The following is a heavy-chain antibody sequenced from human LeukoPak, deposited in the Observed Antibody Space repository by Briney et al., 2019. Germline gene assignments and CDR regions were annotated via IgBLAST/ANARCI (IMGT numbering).Heavy chain of an antibody. D-gene: IGHD3-9*01. CDR2: ISSSGSTI. V-gene: IGHV3-48*03. CDR1: GFTFSSYE. CDR3: ARETYSNILTGTDY. J-gene: IGHJ4*02. Sequence: GGSLRLSCAASGFTFSSYEMNWVRQAPGKGLEWVSYISSSGSTIYYAGSVKGRFTISRDNAKNTLNLQMNSLRAEDTAVYYCARETYSNILTGTDYWGPGTLVTVSS.